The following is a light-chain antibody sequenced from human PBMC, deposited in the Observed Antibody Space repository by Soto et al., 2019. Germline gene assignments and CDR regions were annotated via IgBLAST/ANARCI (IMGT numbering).Light chain of an antibody. CDR1: QSVSNNY. CDR2: GAS. J-gene: IGKJ1*01. CDR3: LQYGTTPWT. V-gene: IGKV3-20*01. Sequence: EIVLTQSPGTLSLSPGERATLSCRASQSVSNNYLAWYHQKQRRAPRLVIPGASSMATGIPDRLSGSGSGTDVTLTISRLEPDDFAVYYCLQYGTTPWTFGQGTNVEFK.